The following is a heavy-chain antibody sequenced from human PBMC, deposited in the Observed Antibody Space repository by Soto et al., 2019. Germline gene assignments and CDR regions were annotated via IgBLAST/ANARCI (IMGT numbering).Heavy chain of an antibody. J-gene: IGHJ4*02. Sequence: GGSLRLSCAASGFTVSSNYMSWVRQAPGKGLEWVSVIYSGGSTYYADSVKGRFTISRDNSKNTLYLQMNSLRAEDTAVYYCASGYCSGGSCYSGVLDYWGQGTLVTVSS. CDR3: ASGYCSGGSCYSGVLDY. CDR1: GFTVSSNY. CDR2: IYSGGST. V-gene: IGHV3-66*01. D-gene: IGHD2-15*01.